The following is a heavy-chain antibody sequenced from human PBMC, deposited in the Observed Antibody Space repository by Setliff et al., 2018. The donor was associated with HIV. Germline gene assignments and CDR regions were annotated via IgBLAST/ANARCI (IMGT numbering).Heavy chain of an antibody. CDR2: IHYNERT. CDR1: GGSISNSDFY. D-gene: IGHD3-22*01. J-gene: IGHJ4*02. CDR3: ARLTTTYYYDSSAYYHPV. Sequence: PSETLSLTCTVSGGSISNSDFYWGWIRQPPGKGLEYIGSIHYNERTYYNPSLKSRVTISVDTSKNQFSLKLSSVTAADTAVFYCARLTTTYYYDSSAYYHPVWGQGTLVTVSS. V-gene: IGHV4-39*07.